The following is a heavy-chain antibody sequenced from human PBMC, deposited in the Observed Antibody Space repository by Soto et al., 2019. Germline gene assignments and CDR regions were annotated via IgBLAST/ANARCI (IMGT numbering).Heavy chain of an antibody. CDR2: IYYSGST. CDR3: ARSVTIFGVVTPVFDY. J-gene: IGHJ4*02. Sequence: QLQLQESGPGLVKPSETLSLTCTVSGGSISSSSYYWGWIRQPPGKGLEWIGSIYYSGSTYYNPSLKSRVTISVDTSKNQFSLMLSSVTAADTAVYYCARSVTIFGVVTPVFDYWGQGTLVTVSS. D-gene: IGHD3-3*01. V-gene: IGHV4-39*01. CDR1: GGSISSSSYY.